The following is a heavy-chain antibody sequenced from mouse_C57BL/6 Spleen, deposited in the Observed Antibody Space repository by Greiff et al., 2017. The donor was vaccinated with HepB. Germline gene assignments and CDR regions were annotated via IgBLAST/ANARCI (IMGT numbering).Heavy chain of an antibody. CDR3: TRAPYYSKGAMDY. D-gene: IGHD2-5*01. J-gene: IGHJ4*01. CDR2: IDPETGGT. Sequence: VKLQESGAELVRPGASVTLSCKASGYTFTDYEMHWVKQTPVHGLEWIGAIDPETGGTAYNQKFKGKAILTADKSSSTAYMELRSLTSEDSAVYYCTRAPYYSKGAMDYWGQGTSVTVSS. CDR1: GYTFTDYE. V-gene: IGHV1-15*01.